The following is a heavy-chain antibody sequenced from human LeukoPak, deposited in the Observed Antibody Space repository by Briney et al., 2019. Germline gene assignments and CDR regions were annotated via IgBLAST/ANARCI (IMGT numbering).Heavy chain of an antibody. D-gene: IGHD6-19*01. Sequence: GGSLRLSCAASGFTFDDYAMHWVRQAPGKGLEWVSGISWNSGSIGYADSVKGRFTISRDNAKNSLYLQMNSLRAEDMALYYCAKGYSSGWYYLDYWGQGTLVTVSS. CDR1: GFTFDDYA. CDR3: AKGYSSGWYYLDY. CDR2: ISWNSGSI. V-gene: IGHV3-9*03. J-gene: IGHJ4*02.